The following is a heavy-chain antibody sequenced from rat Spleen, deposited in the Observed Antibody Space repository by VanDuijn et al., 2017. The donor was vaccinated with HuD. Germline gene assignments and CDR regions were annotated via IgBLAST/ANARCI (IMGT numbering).Heavy chain of an antibody. CDR1: GFTFSNYY. Sequence: EVQLVESGGGLVQPGRSMKLSCAASGFTFSNYYIAWVRQAPTKGLAWVASISTGGGNTYYRDSVKVRFTISRDNAKNTLYLQMDSLRSEDTATYYCTTDTTGTPYWGQGVMVTVSS. D-gene: IGHD1-7*01. CDR3: TTDTTGTPY. V-gene: IGHV5-25*01. CDR2: ISTGGGNT. J-gene: IGHJ2*01.